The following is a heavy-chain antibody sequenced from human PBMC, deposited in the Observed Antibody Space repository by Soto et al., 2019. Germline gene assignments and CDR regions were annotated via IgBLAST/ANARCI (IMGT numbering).Heavy chain of an antibody. J-gene: IGHJ6*02. CDR2: INADGSST. V-gene: IGHV3-74*01. D-gene: IGHD3-16*01. Sequence: PGGSLRLSCAASGFTFSSYWMHWVRQVPGKGLVWVSIINADGSSTDYADSVKGRFTISRDNAKNTLYLQMSSLRAEDTAVYYCARASRLIQSGYYYYGMDVWGQGTTVTVSS. CDR3: ARASRLIQSGYYYYGMDV. CDR1: GFTFSSYW.